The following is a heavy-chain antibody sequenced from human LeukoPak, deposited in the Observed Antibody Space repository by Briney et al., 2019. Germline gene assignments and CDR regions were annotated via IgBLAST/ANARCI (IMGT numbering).Heavy chain of an antibody. CDR1: GDSVSSNSAA. J-gene: IGHJ3*02. V-gene: IGHV6-1*01. CDR3: ARDRVYCSSTSCYGLDAFDI. Sequence: SQTLSLTCAISGDSVSSNSAAWHWIRQSPSRGLEWLGRTYYRSKWYNDYAVSVKSRITINPDTSKNQFSLQLNSVTPEDTAVYYCARDRVYCSSTSCYGLDAFDIWGQGTMVTVSS. D-gene: IGHD2-2*01. CDR2: TYYRSKWYN.